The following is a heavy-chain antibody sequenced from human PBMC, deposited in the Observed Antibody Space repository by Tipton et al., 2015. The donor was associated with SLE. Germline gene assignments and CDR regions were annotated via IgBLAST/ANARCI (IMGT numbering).Heavy chain of an antibody. CDR3: AGDSGEIAFDI. V-gene: IGHV4-61*02. CDR2: IYNSGIT. D-gene: IGHD3-10*01. Sequence: TLSLTCTVSGDSFSSGSSSWNWVRQPAGKGLEWIGLIYNSGITNYNPSLQSRVTLSVDMSKNQFSLRLSSVTAADTGVYYCAGDSGEIAFDIWGQGTMVIVSS. J-gene: IGHJ3*02. CDR1: GDSFSSGSSS.